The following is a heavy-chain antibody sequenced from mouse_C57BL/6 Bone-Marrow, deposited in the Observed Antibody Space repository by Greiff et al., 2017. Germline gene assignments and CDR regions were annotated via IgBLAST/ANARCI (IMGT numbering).Heavy chain of an antibody. Sequence: VQLQQSGPGLVQPSQSLSITCTVSGFSLTSYGVHWVRQSPGKGLAWLGVICRGGSTDYNAAFMSRLSITKDNSKSQVFFKMNSLQADDTAIYXCAKFDGYPYAMDYWGQGTSVTVSS. CDR2: ICRGGST. D-gene: IGHD2-3*01. J-gene: IGHJ4*01. CDR3: AKFDGYPYAMDY. CDR1: GFSLTSYG. V-gene: IGHV2-5*01.